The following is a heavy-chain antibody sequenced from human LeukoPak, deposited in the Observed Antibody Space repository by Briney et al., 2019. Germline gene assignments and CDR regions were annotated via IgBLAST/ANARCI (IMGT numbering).Heavy chain of an antibody. CDR3: ARVSPYYDILTGYQNWFDP. CDR1: SGSISSYH. CDR2: IYYSGST. Sequence: SETLSLTCTVPSGSISSYHWSRPRHPPREGLEWSWYIYYSGSTNYNPSLKSRVTISVDTSKNQFSLKLSSVTAADTAVYYCARVSPYYDILTGYQNWFDPWGQGTLVTVSS. D-gene: IGHD3-9*01. V-gene: IGHV4-59*01. J-gene: IGHJ5*02.